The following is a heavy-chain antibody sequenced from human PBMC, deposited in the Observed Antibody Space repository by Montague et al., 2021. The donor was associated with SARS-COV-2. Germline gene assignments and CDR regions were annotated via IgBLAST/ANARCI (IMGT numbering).Heavy chain of an antibody. Sequence: SETLSLTCAVYVGSFSGYYWSWIRQSPGKGLEWIGEINHTGSTKYNPYLKSRVTISVDTSKNQFSLTLSSVSAADTAVYYCARADYGGNRYWYFDLWGRGTLVTVSS. CDR1: VGSFSGYY. CDR3: ARADYGGNRYWYFDL. CDR2: INHTGST. D-gene: IGHD4-23*01. J-gene: IGHJ2*01. V-gene: IGHV4-34*01.